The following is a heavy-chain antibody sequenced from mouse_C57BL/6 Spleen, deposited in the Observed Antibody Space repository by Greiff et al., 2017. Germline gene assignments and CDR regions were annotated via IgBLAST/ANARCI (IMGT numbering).Heavy chain of an antibody. V-gene: IGHV1-64*01. CDR3: ARRNDYDYAMDY. J-gene: IGHJ4*01. CDR1: GYTFTSYW. D-gene: IGHD2-4*01. CDR2: IHPNSGST. Sequence: QVQLQQPGAELVKPGASVKLSCKASGYTFTSYWMHWVKQRPGQGLEWIGIIHPNSGSTNYNEKFKSKATLTVDKSSSTAYMQLSSLTSEDSAVYYCARRNDYDYAMDYWGQGTSVTVSS.